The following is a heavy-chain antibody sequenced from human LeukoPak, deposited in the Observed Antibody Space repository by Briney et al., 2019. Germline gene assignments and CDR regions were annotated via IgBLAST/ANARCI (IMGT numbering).Heavy chain of an antibody. V-gene: IGHV4-34*01. CDR1: VGSVSGYY. CDR2: INDSGST. D-gene: IGHD2-2*01. J-gene: IGHJ3*02. CDR3: ARQPLNCTSTNCYAFDI. Sequence: SETLSLTCAVYVGSVSGYYWSWIRQPPGKGLEWIGEINDSGSTNYNPSLRSRVTMSVDTSKNQFSLNLSSVTAAATAVYYCARQPLNCTSTNCYAFDIWGQGTMVTVSS.